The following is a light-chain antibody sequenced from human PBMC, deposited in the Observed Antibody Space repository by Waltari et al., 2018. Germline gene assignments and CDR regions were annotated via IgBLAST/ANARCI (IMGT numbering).Light chain of an antibody. CDR1: QSIGRS. J-gene: IGKJ1*01. CDR2: DIS. CDR3: QKYERLPAT. Sequence: EIVLTQSPGTLSLSLGDRATLSCRASQSIGRSVVWYQQRPGQAPRLLIYDISRRATCIPDRFSGSGDGTDFSLTISRLEPEDFAVDYCQKYERLPATFGQGTTVEIK. V-gene: IGKV3-20*01.